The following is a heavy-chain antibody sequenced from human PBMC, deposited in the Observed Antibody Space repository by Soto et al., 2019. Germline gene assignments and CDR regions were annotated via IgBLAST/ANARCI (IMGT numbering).Heavy chain of an antibody. J-gene: IGHJ5*02. D-gene: IGHD2-15*01. V-gene: IGHV4-39*07. CDR2: TYYNGNA. CDR3: AREIRYCSGGSCYSGGFDWFDP. Sequence: PSETLSLTCTVSGASIDRSNYYWDWIRQPPGKGLEWIGTTYYNGNAYYNPSLKSRVTISVDTSKNQFSLKLSSVTAADTAVYYCAREIRYCSGGSCYSGGFDWFDPWGQGTLVTVSS. CDR1: GASIDRSNYY.